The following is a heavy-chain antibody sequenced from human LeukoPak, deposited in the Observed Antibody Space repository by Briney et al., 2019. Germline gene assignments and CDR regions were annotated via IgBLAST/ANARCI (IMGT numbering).Heavy chain of an antibody. CDR2: IYYSGST. J-gene: IGHJ3*02. CDR1: VGSISNYY. Sequence: SETLSLTCTVSVGSISNYYWSWIRQPPGKGLEWIGYIYYSGSTNYNPSLKSRVTISVDTSKDQFSLRLSSVTAADTAVYYCARDRGVAGGNAFDIWGQGTMVTVSS. D-gene: IGHD6-19*01. CDR3: ARDRGVAGGNAFDI. V-gene: IGHV4-59*01.